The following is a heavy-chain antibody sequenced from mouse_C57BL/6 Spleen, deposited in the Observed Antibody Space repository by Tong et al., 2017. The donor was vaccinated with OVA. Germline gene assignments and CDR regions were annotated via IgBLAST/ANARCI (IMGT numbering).Heavy chain of an antibody. D-gene: IGHD2-2*01. V-gene: IGHV5-17*01. CDR3: AEGLRRNYAMDY. CDR1: GFTFSDYG. Sequence: EVQLQESGGGLVKPGGSLKLSCAASGFTFSDYGMHWVRQAPEKGLEWVAYISSGSSTIYYADTVKGRFTISRDNAKNTLFLQMTSLRSEDTAMYYCAEGLRRNYAMDYWGQGTSVTVSS. CDR2: ISSGSSTI. J-gene: IGHJ4*01.